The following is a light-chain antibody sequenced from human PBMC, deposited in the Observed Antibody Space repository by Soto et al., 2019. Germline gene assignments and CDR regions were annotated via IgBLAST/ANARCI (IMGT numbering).Light chain of an antibody. CDR3: QQRSDWPPAST. CDR2: DAS. J-gene: IGKJ4*01. Sequence: EIFLTQSPATLSLSPGERATLSCRASQSVGSYLAWYQQKPGQAPRLLIYDASNRATGTPDRFSGSGSGTDFTLIISSIEPEDFAVYYCQQRSDWPPASTFGGGTKVEIK. V-gene: IGKV3-11*01. CDR1: QSVGSY.